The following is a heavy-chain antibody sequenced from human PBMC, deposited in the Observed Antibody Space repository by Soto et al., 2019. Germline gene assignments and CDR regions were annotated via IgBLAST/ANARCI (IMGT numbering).Heavy chain of an antibody. CDR1: GYSFTSYW. J-gene: IGHJ3*02. CDR2: IYPGDSDT. D-gene: IGHD3-3*01. CDR3: ARHYYDFWREFRLGAFDI. Sequence: PGESLKISCKGSGYSFTSYWIGWVRQMPGKGLEWMGIIYPGDSDTRYSPSFQGQVTISADKSISTAYLQWSSLKASDTAMYYCARHYYDFWREFRLGAFDIWGQGTMVTVSS. V-gene: IGHV5-51*01.